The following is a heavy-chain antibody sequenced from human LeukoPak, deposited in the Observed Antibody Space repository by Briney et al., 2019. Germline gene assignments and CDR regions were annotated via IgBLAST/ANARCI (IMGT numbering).Heavy chain of an antibody. CDR2: IYYDGST. J-gene: IGHJ4*02. V-gene: IGHV4-39*01. D-gene: IGHD3-22*01. CDR1: GGSISSSDYY. Sequence: PSETLSLTCTVSGGSISSSDYYWGWIRQPPGKGLEWIGSIYYDGSTYYNPPLKSRVTISADTSKNQFSLKSSSVTAADTAVFYCARGNYSYGSSGHYSNSFDYWGQGTLVTVSS. CDR3: ARGNYSYGSSGHYSNSFDY.